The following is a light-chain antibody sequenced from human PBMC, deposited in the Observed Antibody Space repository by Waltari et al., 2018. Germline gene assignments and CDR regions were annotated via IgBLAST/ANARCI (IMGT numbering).Light chain of an antibody. CDR3: QQLNSYPPT. V-gene: IGKV1-9*01. J-gene: IGKJ4*01. CDR2: TAS. CDR1: NGISNY. Sequence: IQLTQSPSSLSASVRDRVTITCRASNGISNYLAWYQQKSGKAPKLLIYTASTLQSGVPSRFSGRGSGTDFTLTISSLQPEDFATYYCQQLNSYPPTFGGGTKVEIK.